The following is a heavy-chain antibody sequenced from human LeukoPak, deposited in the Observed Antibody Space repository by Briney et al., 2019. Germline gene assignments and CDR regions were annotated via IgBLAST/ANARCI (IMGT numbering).Heavy chain of an antibody. J-gene: IGHJ4*02. CDR1: GGTFISYA. D-gene: IGHD2-2*01. CDR3: ARAYCSSTSCYRGVGFDY. V-gene: IGHV1-69*05. CDR2: IIPIFGTA. Sequence: SVKVSCKASGGTFISYAISWVRQAPGQGLEWMGGIIPIFGTANYAQKFQGRVTITTDESTSTAYMELSSLRSEDTAVYYCARAYCSSTSCYRGVGFDYWGQGTLVTVSS.